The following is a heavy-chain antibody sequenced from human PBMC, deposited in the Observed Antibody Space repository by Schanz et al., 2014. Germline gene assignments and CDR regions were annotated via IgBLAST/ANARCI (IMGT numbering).Heavy chain of an antibody. CDR1: GFTFSDHH. D-gene: IGHD3-3*01. CDR3: ARGSGTFDS. Sequence: QVQLVESGGGLVQPGGSLRLSCAASGFTFSDHHMDWVRQAPGKGLEWVSGISWNSGNIVYADSVKGRFTISRDNSDNTLYLQMNNLRAEDTAVYYCARGSGTFDSWGQGTLVTVSS. CDR2: ISWNSGNI. V-gene: IGHV3-11*05. J-gene: IGHJ4*02.